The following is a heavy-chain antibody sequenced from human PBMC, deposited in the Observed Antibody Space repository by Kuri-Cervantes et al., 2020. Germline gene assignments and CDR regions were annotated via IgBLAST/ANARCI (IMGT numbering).Heavy chain of an antibody. Sequence: SVKVSCKASGGTFSSYTISWVRQAPGQGLEWMGRIIPILGIANYAQEFQGRVTITADKSTSTAYMELSSLRSEDTAVYYCARDLRTKLPHPRVLGMDVWGQGTTVTVSS. V-gene: IGHV1-69*04. CDR1: GGTFSSYT. J-gene: IGHJ6*02. CDR3: ARDLRTKLPHPRVLGMDV. CDR2: IIPILGIA. D-gene: IGHD2-15*01.